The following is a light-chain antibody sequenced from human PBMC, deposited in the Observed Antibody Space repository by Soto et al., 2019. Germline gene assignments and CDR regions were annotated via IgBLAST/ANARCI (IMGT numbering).Light chain of an antibody. Sequence: QSVLTQPASVSGSPGQSSTISCTGTSSDVGGYNYVSWYQQHPGKAPKLMIYEVSNRPSGGSNRFSGSTSGNTASLTISGLQAEDEADYYCSSYTSSSTYVFGTETKVTVL. CDR3: SSYTSSSTYV. J-gene: IGLJ1*01. V-gene: IGLV2-14*01. CDR2: EVS. CDR1: SSDVGGYNY.